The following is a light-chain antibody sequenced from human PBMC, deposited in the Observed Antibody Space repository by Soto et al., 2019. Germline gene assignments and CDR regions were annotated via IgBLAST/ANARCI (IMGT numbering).Light chain of an antibody. J-gene: IGLJ3*02. CDR1: SSDVGGYNY. V-gene: IGLV2-14*01. CDR2: EVS. CDR3: ISYTSSSTWV. Sequence: QSVLTQPASVSGSPGQSITISCTGTSSDVGGYNYVSWYQQHPGKAPKLMIYEVSNRPSGVSDRFSGSRSGNTASLTISRLQAEDESDYYCISYTSSSTWVFGGGTKLTVL.